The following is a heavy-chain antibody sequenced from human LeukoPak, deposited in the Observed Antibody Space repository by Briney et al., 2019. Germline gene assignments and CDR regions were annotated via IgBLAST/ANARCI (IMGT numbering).Heavy chain of an antibody. V-gene: IGHV4-34*01. CDR1: GGSFSGYY. J-gene: IGHJ5*02. D-gene: IGHD3-3*01. CDR2: INHSGST. CDR3: ARYEGPNWFDP. Sequence: SETLSLTCAVYGGSFSGYYWSWIRQPPGKGLEWIGEINHSGSTNYNPSLKSRVTISVDTSKNQFSQKLSSVTAADTAVYYCARYEGPNWFDPWGQGTLVTVSS.